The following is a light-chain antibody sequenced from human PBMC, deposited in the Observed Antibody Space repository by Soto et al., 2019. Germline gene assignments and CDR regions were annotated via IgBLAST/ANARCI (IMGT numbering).Light chain of an antibody. CDR1: SSDVGGHNH. J-gene: IGLJ1*01. V-gene: IGLV2-14*01. Sequence: QSVLTQPASVSGSPGQSITISCTGSSSDVGGHNHVSWYQQHPGKAPKLKIYEVANRPSGVSNRFSGSKSGNTASLTISGFQAEDEADYYCNSYTSSSTHVFGTGTKLTVL. CDR2: EVA. CDR3: NSYTSSSTHV.